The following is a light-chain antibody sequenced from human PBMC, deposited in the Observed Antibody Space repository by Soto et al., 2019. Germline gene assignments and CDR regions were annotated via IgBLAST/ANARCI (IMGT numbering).Light chain of an antibody. CDR3: QSYDSSLSVLYV. Sequence: QSVLTQPPSVSGAPGQRVTISCTGSSSNIGAGYDVHWYQQLPGTAPKLLIYDNSNRPSGVPDRFSGSKSGTSASLAITGHQAEDEADYYCQSYDSSLSVLYVFGTGTKLTVL. CDR2: DNS. V-gene: IGLV1-40*01. J-gene: IGLJ1*01. CDR1: SSNIGAGYD.